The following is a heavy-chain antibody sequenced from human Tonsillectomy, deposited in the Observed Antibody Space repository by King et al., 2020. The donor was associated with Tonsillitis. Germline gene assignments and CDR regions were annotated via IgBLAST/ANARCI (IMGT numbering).Heavy chain of an antibody. CDR2: IYYSGST. CDR1: GGSISSSSYY. D-gene: IGHD3-3*01. V-gene: IGHV4-39*01. Sequence: QLQESGPGLVKPSETLSLTCTVSGGSISSSSYYWGWIRQPPGKGLEWIGSIYYSGSTYYNPSLKSRVTISVDTSKNQFSLKLSSVTAADTAVYYCARLSWGGYFTYYYYYYYMDAWGKGTTVTVSS. J-gene: IGHJ6*03. CDR3: ARLSWGGYFTYYYYYYYMDA.